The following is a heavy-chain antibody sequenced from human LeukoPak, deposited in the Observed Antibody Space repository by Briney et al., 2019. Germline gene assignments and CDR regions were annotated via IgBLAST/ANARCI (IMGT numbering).Heavy chain of an antibody. CDR2: INKDGSQI. J-gene: IGHJ4*02. CDR3: ARDKVTY. Sequence: PGGSLRLSCAVPGLTFSNYWMSWVRQAPGKGLEWVAHINKDGSQIYYVDSVKGRFTISRDNAKSSLSLQMNSLRVEDTAVYYCARDKVTYWGQGILVTVSS. CDR1: GLTFSNYW. V-gene: IGHV3-7*01.